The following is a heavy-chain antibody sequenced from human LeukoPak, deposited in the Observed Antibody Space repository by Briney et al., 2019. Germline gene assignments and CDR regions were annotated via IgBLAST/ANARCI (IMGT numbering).Heavy chain of an antibody. V-gene: IGHV4-59*08. CDR2: VYNSGDT. Sequence: SETLSLTCTVSGGSTSSDYWSWIRQSPGKGLEWVGYVYNSGDTGKNPSLKSRVTILLDTSKNQCSLKLTSVSATDTAVYYCARLKLGAYFDLWGRGTLVTVSS. D-gene: IGHD3-16*01. CDR3: ARLKLGAYFDL. J-gene: IGHJ2*01. CDR1: GGSTSSDY.